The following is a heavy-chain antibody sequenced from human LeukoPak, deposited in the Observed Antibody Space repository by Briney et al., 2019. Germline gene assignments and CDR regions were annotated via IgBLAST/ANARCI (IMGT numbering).Heavy chain of an antibody. CDR2: LIPISGTA. CDR1: GYTLTELS. D-gene: IGHD4-11*01. Sequence: SVKVSCKVSGYTLTELSMHWVRQAPGQGLEWMGGLIPISGTANYAQKFQGRVTITADESTSTAYMELSSLRSEDTAVYYCARGMTTVTTTNYYYYGMDVWGQGTTVTVSS. J-gene: IGHJ6*02. V-gene: IGHV1-69*13. CDR3: ARGMTTVTTTNYYYYGMDV.